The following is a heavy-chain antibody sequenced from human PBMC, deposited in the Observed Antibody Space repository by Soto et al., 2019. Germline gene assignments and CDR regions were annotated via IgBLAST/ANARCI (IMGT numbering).Heavy chain of an antibody. V-gene: IGHV3-30*18. CDR2: ISYDGSNK. CDR3: AKGYYDFWTAHDAFDI. Sequence: GGSLRLSCAASGFTFSSYGMHWVRQAPGKGLEWVAVISYDGSNKYYADSVKGRFTISRDNSKNTLYLQMNSLRAEDTAVYYCAKGYYDFWTAHDAFDIWGQGTMVTV. D-gene: IGHD3-3*01. CDR1: GFTFSSYG. J-gene: IGHJ3*02.